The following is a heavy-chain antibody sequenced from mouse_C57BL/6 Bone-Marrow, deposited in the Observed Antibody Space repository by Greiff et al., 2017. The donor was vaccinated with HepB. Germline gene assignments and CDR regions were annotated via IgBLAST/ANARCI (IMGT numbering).Heavy chain of an antibody. Sequence: EVQVVESGGDLVKPGGSLKLSCAASGFTFSSYGMSWVRQTPDKRLEWVATISSGGSYTYYPDSVKGRFTISRDNAKNTLYLQMSSLKSEDTAMYDCARQSRYYYGSSYVKYYYAMDYWGQGTSVTVSS. CDR2: ISSGGSYT. V-gene: IGHV5-6*01. D-gene: IGHD1-1*01. J-gene: IGHJ4*01. CDR1: GFTFSSYG. CDR3: ARQSRYYYGSSYVKYYYAMDY.